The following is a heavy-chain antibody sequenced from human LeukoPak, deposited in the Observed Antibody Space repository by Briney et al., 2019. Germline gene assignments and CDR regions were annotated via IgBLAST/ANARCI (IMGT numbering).Heavy chain of an antibody. CDR2: IYTSGNT. V-gene: IGHV4-4*07. Sequence: PSETLSLTCSVSGGSISSHYWSWIRQPPGKGLEWIGRIYTSGNTNYNPSLKSRVTISVDNSKNELSLKLTSVTAADTAVYYCARLQFYYDSSGYYGYYYMDVWGKGTTVTVSS. CDR3: ARLQFYYDSSGYYGYYYMDV. J-gene: IGHJ6*03. CDR1: GGSISSHY. D-gene: IGHD3-22*01.